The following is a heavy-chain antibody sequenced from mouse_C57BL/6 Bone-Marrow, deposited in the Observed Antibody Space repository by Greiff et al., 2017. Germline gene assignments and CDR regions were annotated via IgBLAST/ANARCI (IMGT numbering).Heavy chain of an antibody. CDR2: VYPYNGGT. CDR3: ARGGASYYSFAWFAY. CDR1: GFTFTDYY. Sequence: VQLKESGPVLVKPGPSVKISCKASGFTFTDYYMHWVKQSPGKSLEWIGLVYPYNGGTSYNQKFKGKATLTVDTSSSTAYMELNSLTSEDSAVYYCARGGASYYSFAWFAYWGQGTLVTVSA. D-gene: IGHD2-12*01. V-gene: IGHV1-36*01. J-gene: IGHJ3*01.